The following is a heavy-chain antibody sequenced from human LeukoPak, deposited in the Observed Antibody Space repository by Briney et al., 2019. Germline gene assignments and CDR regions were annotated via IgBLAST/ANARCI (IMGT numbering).Heavy chain of an antibody. CDR2: IYYSGST. J-gene: IGHJ6*03. D-gene: IGHD3-10*01. Sequence: SETLSLTCTVSGGSISSHYWSWIRQPPGKGLEWIGYIYYSGSTNYNPSLKSRVTISVDTSKNQSSLKLSSVTAADTAVCYCARAPYYYGSGSYYRGYYYYYKDVWGKGTTVTVSS. CDR1: GGSISSHY. V-gene: IGHV4-59*11. CDR3: ARAPYYYGSGSYYRGYYYYYKDV.